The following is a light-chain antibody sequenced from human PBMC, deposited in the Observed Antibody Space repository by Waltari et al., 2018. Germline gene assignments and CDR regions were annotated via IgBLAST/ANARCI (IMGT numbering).Light chain of an antibody. J-gene: IGLJ3*02. CDR3: NSYAGSSSWV. CDR1: SSDVGFYNY. V-gene: IGLV2-14*01. CDR2: DVF. Sequence: QSALTQPASVSGSPGQSITISCTGTSSDVGFYNYVSWYQPHPGKAPKLILYDVFGRPSGVSNRFSGSKSGNTASLTISGLQAGDEADYYCNSYAGSSSWVFGGGTKLTVL.